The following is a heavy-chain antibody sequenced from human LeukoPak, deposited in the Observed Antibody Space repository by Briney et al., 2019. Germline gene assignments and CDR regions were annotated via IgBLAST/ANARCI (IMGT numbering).Heavy chain of an antibody. V-gene: IGHV3-30*18. Sequence: GGSLRLSCAASGFTFSNYGMHWVRQALGKGLEWVAVISYDGNDKYYADSVKGRFTISRDNSKNTLYLQMSSLRTEDTAIFYCAKDQGPWAATGTVYDSWGQGTLVTVSS. CDR2: ISYDGNDK. D-gene: IGHD6-13*01. J-gene: IGHJ4*02. CDR1: GFTFSNYG. CDR3: AKDQGPWAATGTVYDS.